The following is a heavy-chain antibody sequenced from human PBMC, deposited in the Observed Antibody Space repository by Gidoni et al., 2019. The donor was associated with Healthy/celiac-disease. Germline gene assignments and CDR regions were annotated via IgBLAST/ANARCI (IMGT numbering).Heavy chain of an antibody. CDR1: GFTFCRYA. CDR2: ISGSGGST. D-gene: IGHD6-19*01. CDR3: AKVISRAVAGTRRDY. Sequence: EVQLLASGGGLVQPGGSLRLSCPASGFTFCRYAMSWVRQAPGKGLEWVSAISGSGGSTYYADSVKGRFTISRDNSKNTLYLQMNSLRAEDTAVYYCAKVISRAVAGTRRDYWGQGTLVTVSS. V-gene: IGHV3-23*01. J-gene: IGHJ4*02.